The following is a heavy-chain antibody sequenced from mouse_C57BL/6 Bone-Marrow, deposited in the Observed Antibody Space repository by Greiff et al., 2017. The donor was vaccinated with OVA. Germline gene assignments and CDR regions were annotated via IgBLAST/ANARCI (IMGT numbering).Heavy chain of an antibody. J-gene: IGHJ2*01. CDR3: TRSEGRITTGFDY. V-gene: IGHV1-5*01. CDR2: IYPGNSDT. D-gene: IGHD1-1*01. Sequence: VQLQQSGTVLARPGASVKMSCKTSGYTFTSYWMHWVKQRPGQGLEWIGAIYPGNSDTSYNQKFKGKAKLTAVTSASTAYMELSSLTNEDSAVYYCTRSEGRITTGFDYWGQGTTLTVSS. CDR1: GYTFTSYW.